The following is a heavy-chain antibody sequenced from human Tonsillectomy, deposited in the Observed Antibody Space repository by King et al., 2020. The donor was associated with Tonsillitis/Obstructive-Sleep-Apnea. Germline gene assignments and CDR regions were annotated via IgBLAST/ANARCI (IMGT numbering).Heavy chain of an antibody. J-gene: IGHJ5*02. CDR1: GGSITSYY. D-gene: IGHD1-14*01. CDR2: IYYSGTT. V-gene: IGHV4-59*08. Sequence: QLQESGPGLVKPSETLSLTCTVSGGSITSYYWSWIRQPPGKGLEWIGYIYYSGTTKYNPSLKSRVTISVDTSMDHFSLKLSSVTAADTAVYYCARQYNPYNWFDPWGQGTLVTVSS. CDR3: ARQYNPYNWFDP.